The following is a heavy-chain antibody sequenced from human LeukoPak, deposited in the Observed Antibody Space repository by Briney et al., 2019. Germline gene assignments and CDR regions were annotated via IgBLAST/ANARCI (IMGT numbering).Heavy chain of an antibody. Sequence: GGSLRLSCAASGFTFSTYWMSWVRQAPGRGLEWVANIKHDGCEKFYVDSVRGRFTISRDNAKNSLYLQLNSLRAEDTALYYCARITGIEAAGDYWGQGTLVTVSS. J-gene: IGHJ4*02. CDR2: IKHDGCEK. CDR1: GFTFSTYW. V-gene: IGHV3-7*04. D-gene: IGHD6-13*01. CDR3: ARITGIEAAGDY.